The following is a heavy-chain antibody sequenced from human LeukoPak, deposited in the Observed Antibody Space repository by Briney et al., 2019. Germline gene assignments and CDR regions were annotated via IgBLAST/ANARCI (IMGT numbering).Heavy chain of an antibody. V-gene: IGHV3-30*02. D-gene: IGHD6-19*01. Sequence: PGGALRLSCAAPGFTFSSYVMHWVRQAPGKGLEWVAFIRYDGSNKYYADSVKGRFTISRDNSKNTLYLQMNSLRAEDTAVYYCAKGQGPGIAVATDYWGQGTLVTVSS. CDR3: AKGQGPGIAVATDY. CDR1: GFTFSSYV. J-gene: IGHJ4*02. CDR2: IRYDGSNK.